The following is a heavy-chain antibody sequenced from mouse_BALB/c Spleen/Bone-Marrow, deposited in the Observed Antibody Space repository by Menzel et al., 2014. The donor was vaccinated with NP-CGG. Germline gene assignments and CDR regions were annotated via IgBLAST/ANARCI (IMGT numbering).Heavy chain of an antibody. Sequence: VQLQQSGPELEKPGASVKISCKVSGYSFTGYNMNWVKQTNGKSLEWIGNIDPYYGGISYNQKFKDKATLTVDKSSSTAYMQLKTLTSEDSAVYYCARSIEYRPLTYWGQGTLVTVSA. CDR3: ARSIEYRPLTY. CDR2: IDPYYGGI. V-gene: IGHV1-39*01. CDR1: GYSFTGYN. D-gene: IGHD2-14*01. J-gene: IGHJ3*01.